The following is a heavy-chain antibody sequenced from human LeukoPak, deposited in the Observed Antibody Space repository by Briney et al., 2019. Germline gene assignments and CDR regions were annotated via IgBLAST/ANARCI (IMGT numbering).Heavy chain of an antibody. D-gene: IGHD1-26*01. CDR3: ARVLSGSYPSDY. Sequence: PGGSLRLSCAASGFTFSHYTLNWVRQAPGKGLEWVSCIGSTSIYIYYADSVKGRFTISRDNAKNSLFLQMNSLRAEDTAVYYCARVLSGSYPSDYWGQGTLVTVSS. V-gene: IGHV3-21*01. CDR1: GFTFSHYT. CDR2: IGSTSIYI. J-gene: IGHJ4*02.